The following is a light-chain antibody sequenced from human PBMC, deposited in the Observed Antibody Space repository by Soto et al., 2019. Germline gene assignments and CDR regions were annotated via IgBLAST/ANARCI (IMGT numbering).Light chain of an antibody. Sequence: EIVMTQSPATLSVSPGERATLSCRASQSVSSNLAWYQQKPGQAPRLLIYGASTRATGIPARFSGSGSGTEFPLTISSLQSEDFAVYYCQKYKNWPPGGGGFGPGTKVDIK. CDR3: QKYKNWPPGGGG. CDR2: GAS. V-gene: IGKV3-15*01. CDR1: QSVSSN. J-gene: IGKJ3*01.